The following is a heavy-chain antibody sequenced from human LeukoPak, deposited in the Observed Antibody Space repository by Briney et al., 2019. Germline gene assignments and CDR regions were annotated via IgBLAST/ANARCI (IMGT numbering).Heavy chain of an antibody. CDR3: ARDSVLAAASSVYYGMDV. CDR1: GYTFTSYG. Sequence: ASVKVSCKASGYTFTSYGISWVRQAPGQGLEWMGWISAYNGNTNYAQKLQGRVTMTTDTSTSTAYMELRSLRSDDTAVYYCARDSVLAAASSVYYGMDVWGQGTTVTVSS. V-gene: IGHV1-18*04. J-gene: IGHJ6*02. CDR2: ISAYNGNT. D-gene: IGHD6-13*01.